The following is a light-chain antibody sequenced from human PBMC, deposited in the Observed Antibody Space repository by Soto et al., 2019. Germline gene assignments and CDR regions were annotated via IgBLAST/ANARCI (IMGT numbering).Light chain of an antibody. J-gene: IGKJ1*01. CDR1: QSVGSY. CDR3: QQDYKFPWT. Sequence: EIVMTQSPATLSLSPGDRATLSCRASQSVGSYLSWYQQKPGQAPRLLIYGASTRATGIPPRFSGSGSGADFTLTISSLQPEDFAVYYCQQDYKFPWTFXQGTKADIK. V-gene: IGKV3D-7*01. CDR2: GAS.